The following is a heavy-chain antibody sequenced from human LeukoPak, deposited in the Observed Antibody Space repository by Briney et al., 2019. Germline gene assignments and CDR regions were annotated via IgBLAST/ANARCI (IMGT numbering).Heavy chain of an antibody. J-gene: IGHJ3*02. Sequence: GSLRLSCAISGFTFSACELTWVRQAPGKGLEWIGEINHSGSTNYNPSLKSRVTISVDTSKNQFSLKLSSVTAADTAVYYCARLTGDAFDIWGQGTMVTVSS. D-gene: IGHD7-27*01. CDR3: ARLTGDAFDI. V-gene: IGHV4-34*01. CDR1: GFTFSACE. CDR2: INHSGST.